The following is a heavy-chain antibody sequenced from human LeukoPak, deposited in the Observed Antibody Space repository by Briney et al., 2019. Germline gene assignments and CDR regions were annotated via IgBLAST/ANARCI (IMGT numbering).Heavy chain of an antibody. V-gene: IGHV3-7*01. J-gene: IGHJ5*01. Sequence: GGSLRLSCAASGFTFSSYWMSWVRQAPGKGLEWVANIKQDGSEKYYVDSVKGRFTISRDSSKNTMYLQMNSLRIEDTAVYYCTREGMGTSFSAWFHPWGQGTLVTVSS. CDR2: IKQDGSEK. CDR3: TREGMGTSFSAWFHP. D-gene: IGHD1-7*01. CDR1: GFTFSSYW.